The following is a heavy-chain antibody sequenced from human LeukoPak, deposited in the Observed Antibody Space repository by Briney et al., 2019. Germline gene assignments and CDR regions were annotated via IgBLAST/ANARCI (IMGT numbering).Heavy chain of an antibody. CDR2: IYSGGST. CDR1: GFTVSSNY. D-gene: IGHD6-19*01. J-gene: IGHJ3*02. CDR3: ARSHSSGWYAGSRFAFDI. Sequence: GGSLRLSCAASGFTVSSNYMSWVRQAPGKGLEWVSVIYSGGSTYYADSVKGRFTISRDNSKNTLYLQMNSLRAEDTAVYYCARSHSSGWYAGSRFAFDIWGQGTMVTVSS. V-gene: IGHV3-66*01.